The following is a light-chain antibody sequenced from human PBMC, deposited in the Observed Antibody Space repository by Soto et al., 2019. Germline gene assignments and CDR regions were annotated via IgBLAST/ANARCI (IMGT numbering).Light chain of an antibody. J-gene: IGLJ1*01. CDR1: SSDVGGYNY. V-gene: IGLV2-14*01. CDR3: SLFPSGTTYNEV. Sequence: QSALPQPASVSGSPGQSITISCTGTSSDVGGYNYVSWYQQHPGKAPKLMIYEVSNRPSGVSNRFSGSKSGNTASLTISGLQAEDEADYYCSLFPSGTTYNEVFRTGTKVTVL. CDR2: EVS.